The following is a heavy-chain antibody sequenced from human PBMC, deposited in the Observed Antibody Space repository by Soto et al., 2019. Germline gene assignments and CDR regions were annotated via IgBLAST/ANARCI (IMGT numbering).Heavy chain of an antibody. CDR3: AKDRGGRGPFDP. CDR2: VYSSGTT. Sequence: PSETLSLTCRVPNVSVSGSDWAWIRQPPGKGLEWIGWVYSSGTTKYNPSLKSRVTISMDTSKNEVFLKLTSVTTSDTAVYFCAKDRGGRGPFDPWGQGTLVTAPQ. D-gene: IGHD1-26*01. V-gene: IGHV4-59*02. J-gene: IGHJ5*01. CDR1: NVSVSGSD.